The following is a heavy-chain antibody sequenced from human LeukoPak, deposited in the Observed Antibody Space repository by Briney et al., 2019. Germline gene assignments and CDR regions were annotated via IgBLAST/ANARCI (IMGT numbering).Heavy chain of an antibody. Sequence: PGGSLRFSCAGYEFSFRSYWMHWVRQPPEKGLEWVFSIKSDGSATAYADSVKGRFSMSTDSAKNTASLQMNSLRVEDTAMYYCAMDINGDLFHVWGQGTPVTVSS. V-gene: IGHV3-74*01. CDR1: EFSFRSYW. CDR3: AMDINGDLFHV. CDR2: IKSDGSAT. J-gene: IGHJ4*02. D-gene: IGHD2-2*03.